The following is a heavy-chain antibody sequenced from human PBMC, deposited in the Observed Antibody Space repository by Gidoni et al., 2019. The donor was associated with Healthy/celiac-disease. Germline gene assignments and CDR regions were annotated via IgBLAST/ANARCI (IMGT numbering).Heavy chain of an antibody. V-gene: IGHV3-23*01. J-gene: IGHJ4*02. CDR3: AKDKAEQWLVEYYFDY. CDR2: ISGSGGST. D-gene: IGHD6-19*01. CDR1: GFTFSSYA. Sequence: EVQLLESGGGLVQPGGSLRLSCAASGFTFSSYAMSWVRQAPGKGLEWVSAISGSGGSTYYADSGKGRFTISRDNSKNTLYRQRNSLRAEDTAVYYCAKDKAEQWLVEYYFDYWGQGTLVTVSS.